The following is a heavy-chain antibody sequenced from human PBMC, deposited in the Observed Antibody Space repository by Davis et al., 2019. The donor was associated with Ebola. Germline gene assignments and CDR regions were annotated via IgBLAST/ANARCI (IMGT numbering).Heavy chain of an antibody. V-gene: IGHV1-18*01. CDR2: ISAYNGNT. Sequence: ASVKVSCKASGYTFTSYGISWVRQAPGQGLEWMGWISAYNGNTNYAQELQGRVTMTTDTSTSTAYMELRSLRSDDTAVYYCARDLGWFGELLSYYFDYWGQGTLVTVSS. J-gene: IGHJ4*02. CDR1: GYTFTSYG. CDR3: ARDLGWFGELLSYYFDY. D-gene: IGHD3-10*01.